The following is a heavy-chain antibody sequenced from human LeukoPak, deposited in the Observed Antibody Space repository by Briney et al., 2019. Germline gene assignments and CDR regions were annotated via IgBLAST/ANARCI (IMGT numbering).Heavy chain of an antibody. D-gene: IGHD6-13*01. Sequence: SQTLSLTCAISGDSVSSNSAAWNWIRQSPSRGLEWLGRTYYRSKWYSDYAVSVKSRITINQDTSKNQFSLQLTFVTPEDTAVYYCARVARDSSWYFDLWGRGTLVTVSS. CDR2: TYYRSKWYS. CDR1: GDSVSSNSAA. J-gene: IGHJ2*01. CDR3: ARVARDSSWYFDL. V-gene: IGHV6-1*01.